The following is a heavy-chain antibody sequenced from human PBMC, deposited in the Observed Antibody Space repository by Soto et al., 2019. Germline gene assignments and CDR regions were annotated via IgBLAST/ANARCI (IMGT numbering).Heavy chain of an antibody. CDR1: GFTFSSYA. D-gene: IGHD3-22*01. J-gene: IGHJ4*02. V-gene: IGHV3-23*01. CDR2: ISGSGGST. Sequence: EVQLLESGGGLVQPGGSLRLSCAASGFTFSSYAMSWVRQAPGKGLEWVSAISGSGGSTYYADSVKGRFTISRDNSKNTLYQQMNSLRAEETAVYYCAKDRDSSGYCDYWGQGTLVTVSS. CDR3: AKDRDSSGYCDY.